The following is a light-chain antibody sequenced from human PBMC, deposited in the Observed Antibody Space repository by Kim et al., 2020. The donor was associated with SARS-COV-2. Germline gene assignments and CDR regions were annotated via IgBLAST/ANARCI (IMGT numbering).Light chain of an antibody. Sequence: AFTRDRVTITWRSSQDFCSYLAWYQQKPQRAPKLLIYGASTLHSGVPSRFSGSGSGTDFTLTISCLRSEDFATYYCHQYYAYPLTFGGGTKVDIK. CDR3: HQYYAYPLT. V-gene: IGKV1-8*01. J-gene: IGKJ4*01. CDR1: QDFCSY. CDR2: GAS.